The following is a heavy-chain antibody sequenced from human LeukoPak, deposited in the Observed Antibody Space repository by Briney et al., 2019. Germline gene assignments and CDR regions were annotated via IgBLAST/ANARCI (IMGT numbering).Heavy chain of an antibody. D-gene: IGHD3-22*01. CDR2: ISSSGSTI. J-gene: IGHJ4*02. CDR3: ARADSSGYYHPIN. Sequence: GGSLRLSCAASGFTFSSYEMNWVRQAPGMGLEWVSYISSSGSTIYYADSVKGRFTISRDNAKNSLYLQMNSLRAEDTAVYYCARADSSGYYHPINWGQGTLVTVSS. CDR1: GFTFSSYE. V-gene: IGHV3-48*03.